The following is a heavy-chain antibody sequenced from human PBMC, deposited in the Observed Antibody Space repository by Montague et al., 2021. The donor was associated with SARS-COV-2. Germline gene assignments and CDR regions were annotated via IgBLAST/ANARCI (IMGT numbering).Heavy chain of an antibody. Sequence: SLRLSCAAPGFTFSSYDMYWVRQATGKGLEWVSAIGTAGDTYYPGSVKGRFTISRENAKNSLYLQMNSLRAGDTAVYYCARGGSGYDTWWFDPWGQGALVTVSS. J-gene: IGHJ5*02. D-gene: IGHD5-12*01. V-gene: IGHV3-13*01. CDR2: IGTAGDT. CDR3: ARGGSGYDTWWFDP. CDR1: GFTFSSYD.